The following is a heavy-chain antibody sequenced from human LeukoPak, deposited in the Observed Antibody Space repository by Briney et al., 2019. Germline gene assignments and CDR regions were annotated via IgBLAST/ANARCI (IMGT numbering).Heavy chain of an antibody. CDR2: SNPSGGST. Sequence: ASVKVSCKASGYTFMNYYLHWVRQAPGQGLEWMGTSNPSGGSTTYAQKFQGRVTMTGDTSTSTVHMELSSLRSEDTAVYYCATAAGDGYGYRYYFDSWGQGTLVTVSS. J-gene: IGHJ4*02. CDR3: ATAAGDGYGYRYYFDS. CDR1: GYTFMNYY. D-gene: IGHD5-18*01. V-gene: IGHV1-46*01.